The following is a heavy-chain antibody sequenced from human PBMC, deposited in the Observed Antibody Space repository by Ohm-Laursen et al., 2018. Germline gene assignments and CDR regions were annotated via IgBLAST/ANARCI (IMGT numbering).Heavy chain of an antibody. CDR2: INHSRST. CDR1: GGSFSGYY. Sequence: GTLSLTCSVYGGSFSGYYWNWIRQPPGKGLEWIGEINHSRSTKYNSSFKSRVTISVDTSKNQFSLKLSSVTAADTVVYYCARGTAYGDYVDYWGQGTLVTVSS. V-gene: IGHV4-34*01. J-gene: IGHJ4*02. D-gene: IGHD4-17*01. CDR3: ARGTAYGDYVDY.